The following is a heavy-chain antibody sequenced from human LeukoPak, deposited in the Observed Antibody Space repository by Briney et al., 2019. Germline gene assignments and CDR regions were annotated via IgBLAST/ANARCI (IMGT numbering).Heavy chain of an antibody. Sequence: PGGSLRLSCAASGFTFSSYSINWVRQAPGKGLEWVSSISSGGTFMYYADSVKGRFTISRDNAKKSVFLQMNSLRAEESAVYYCAREPTGDYWGQGMLVTVSS. CDR2: ISSGGTFM. V-gene: IGHV3-21*01. CDR1: GFTFSSYS. J-gene: IGHJ4*02. D-gene: IGHD1-1*01. CDR3: AREPTGDY.